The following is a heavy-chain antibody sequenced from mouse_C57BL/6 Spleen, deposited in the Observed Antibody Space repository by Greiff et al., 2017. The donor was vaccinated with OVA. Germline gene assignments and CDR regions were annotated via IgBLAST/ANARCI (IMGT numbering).Heavy chain of an antibody. CDR3: ARSGGEGWYFEV. D-gene: IGHD3-1*01. CDR2: IYPGDGDT. V-gene: IGHV1-80*01. CDR1: GYAFSSYW. J-gene: IGHJ1*03. Sequence: QVQLQQSGAELVKPGASVKISCKASGYAFSSYWMNWVKQRPGKGLEWIGQIYPGDGDTNYNGKFKGKATLTADKSSSTAYMQLSSLTSEDSAVYFCARSGGEGWYFEVWGTGTTVTVSS.